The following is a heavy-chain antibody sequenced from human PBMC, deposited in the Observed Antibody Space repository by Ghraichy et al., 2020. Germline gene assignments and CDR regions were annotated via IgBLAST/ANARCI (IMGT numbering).Heavy chain of an antibody. CDR2: RSPDKETK. V-gene: IGHV3-30*03. CDR3: ARGDDGSPDS. D-gene: IGHD1-26*01. Sequence: GGSLRLSCKGSGFPFSRYGMHWVRRAPGKGLEWVALRSPDKETKFYADSVRGRFTISRDDSKSTLFLRMTNLRPEDTGMYYCARGDDGSPDSWGPGTLVIVSS. J-gene: IGHJ4*02. CDR1: GFPFSRYG.